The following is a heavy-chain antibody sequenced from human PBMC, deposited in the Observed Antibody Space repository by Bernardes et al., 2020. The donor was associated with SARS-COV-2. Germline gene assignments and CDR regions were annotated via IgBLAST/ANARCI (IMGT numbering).Heavy chain of an antibody. Sequence: ASVKVSCKAFGYTFTSYVIIWVRQAPGQGLEWMGWISAYNGNTNYAQKLQGRVTMTTDTSTSTAYMELRSLRSDDTAVYYCARARGPLIVVVPADNWFDPWGQGTLVTVSS. V-gene: IGHV1-18*04. CDR2: ISAYNGNT. J-gene: IGHJ5*02. CDR1: GYTFTSYV. CDR3: ARARGPLIVVVPADNWFDP. D-gene: IGHD2-2*01.